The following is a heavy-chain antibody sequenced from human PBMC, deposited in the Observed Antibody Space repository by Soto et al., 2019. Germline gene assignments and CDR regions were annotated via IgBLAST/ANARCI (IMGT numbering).Heavy chain of an antibody. V-gene: IGHV1-69*12. CDR2: IIPVFGTA. CDR1: GATLDTFINFG. CDR3: ARGAATQILVVVYYALQI. Sequence: QVQLVQSGAEVKKPGSSVKVSCKASGATLDTFINFGITWVRRAPGQGLEWMGGIIPVFGTAHYAQKFQGRRTISADESNRTAYMELSSMRSEDTAVYYCARGAATQILVVVYYALQIWGQGTMVTVSS. J-gene: IGHJ3*01. D-gene: IGHD2-21*01.